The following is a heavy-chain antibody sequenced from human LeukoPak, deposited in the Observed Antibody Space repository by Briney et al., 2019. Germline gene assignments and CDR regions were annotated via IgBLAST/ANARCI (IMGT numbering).Heavy chain of an antibody. D-gene: IGHD3-22*01. J-gene: IGHJ4*02. V-gene: IGHV1-18*01. CDR2: ISAYNGNT. Sequence: ASVKVSCKASGYTFTSYGISWVRQAPGQGLEWMGWISAYNGNTNYAQKLQGRVTMTTDTSTSTAYMELRSLRSDDTAVYYCARDPFYDSSGYLRFDYWGQGTLVTVSS. CDR3: ARDPFYDSSGYLRFDY. CDR1: GYTFTSYG.